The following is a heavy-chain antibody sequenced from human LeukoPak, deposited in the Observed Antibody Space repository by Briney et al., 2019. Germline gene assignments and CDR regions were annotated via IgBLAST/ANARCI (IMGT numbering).Heavy chain of an antibody. CDR2: IYYSGST. V-gene: IGHV4-59*01. D-gene: IGHD6-13*01. J-gene: IGHJ4*02. CDR3: ARGAVAGYLNAPLDY. Sequence: SETLSLTCTVSGGSMSNYYWTWIRQPPGKGLEWIGYIYYSGSTNYNPSLKSRVTTSVDTSKNQFSLKLTSVTAADTAVYYCARGAVAGYLNAPLDYWGQGTLVTVSS. CDR1: GGSMSNYY.